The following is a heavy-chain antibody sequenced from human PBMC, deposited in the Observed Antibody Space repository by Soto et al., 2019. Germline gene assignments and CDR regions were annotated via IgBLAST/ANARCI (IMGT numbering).Heavy chain of an antibody. D-gene: IGHD2-2*01. V-gene: IGHV1-69*02. CDR2: IIPILGIA. CDR1: GGTFSSYT. Sequence: GASVKVSCKASGGTFSSYTISWVRQAPGQGLEWMGRIIPILGIANYAQKFQGRVTITADKSTSTAYMELSSLRSEDTAVYYCAIVVVPAAIGYFDYWGQGTLVTVSS. J-gene: IGHJ4*02. CDR3: AIVVVPAAIGYFDY.